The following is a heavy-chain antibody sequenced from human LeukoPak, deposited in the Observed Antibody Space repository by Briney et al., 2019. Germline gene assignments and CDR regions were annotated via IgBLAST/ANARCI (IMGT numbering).Heavy chain of an antibody. CDR1: GFTFSTYE. V-gene: IGHV3-48*03. J-gene: IGHJ4*02. CDR2: ISNSGSPI. D-gene: IGHD1-26*01. CDR3: ANLWEPLDGEVGF. Sequence: PGGSLRLSCTGSGFTFSTYEMNWVRQAPGQWLEWVAYISNSGSPIYYADSVKGRFAISRDNAKNSVYLLLNSLRAEDTAIYYCANLWEPLDGEVGFWGQGTLVTVSS.